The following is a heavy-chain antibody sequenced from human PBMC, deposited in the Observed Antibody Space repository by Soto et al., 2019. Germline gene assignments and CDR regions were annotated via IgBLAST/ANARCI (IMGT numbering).Heavy chain of an antibody. CDR1: GFSFGSYA. J-gene: IGHJ4*02. V-gene: IGHV3-23*01. CDR2: ISGSDGKT. CDR3: ARWSYLDY. D-gene: IGHD3-3*01. Sequence: PGGSLRLSCAASGFSFGSYALSWVRQAPGKGLEWVSTISGSDGKTFYADSVKGRFSNSRDTSQSTLYLQMNSLRDDDTAMYYCARWSYLDYWGQGTRVTVSS.